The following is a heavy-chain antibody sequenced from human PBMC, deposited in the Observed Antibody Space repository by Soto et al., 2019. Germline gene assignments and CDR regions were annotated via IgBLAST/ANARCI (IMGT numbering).Heavy chain of an antibody. CDR1: GFTVSSNY. D-gene: IGHD2-2*01. J-gene: IGHJ6*02. Sequence: GGSLRLSCAASGFTVSSNYMSWVRQAPGKGLEWVSVIYSGGSTYYADSVKGRFTISRDNSKNTLYLQMNSLRAEDTAVYYCARAPLGPTHQNHGMDVWGQGTTVTVSS. V-gene: IGHV3-53*01. CDR3: ARAPLGPTHQNHGMDV. CDR2: IYSGGST.